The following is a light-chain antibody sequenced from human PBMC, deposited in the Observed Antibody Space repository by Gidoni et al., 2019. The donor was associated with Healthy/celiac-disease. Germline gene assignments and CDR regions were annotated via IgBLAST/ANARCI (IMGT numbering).Light chain of an antibody. CDR3: QQRVT. Sequence: DIQMTKSPSSLSASVGDRVTITCRASQSISSYLNWYQQKPGKAPKLLIYAASSLQSGVPSRFSGSGSGTDFTLTISSLQPEDFATYYCQQRVTFXQXTKVEIK. J-gene: IGKJ1*01. CDR2: AAS. CDR1: QSISSY. V-gene: IGKV1-39*01.